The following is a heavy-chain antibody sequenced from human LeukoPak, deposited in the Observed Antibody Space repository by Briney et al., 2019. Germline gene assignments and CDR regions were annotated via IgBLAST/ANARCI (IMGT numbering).Heavy chain of an antibody. CDR3: ARDDYYDSSGYAGYYYYYGMDV. D-gene: IGHD3-22*01. CDR1: GGSISSYC. Sequence: PSGTLSLTCTVSGGSISSYCWSWIRQPAGKGLEWIGRIYTSGSTNYNPSLKSRVTMSVDTSKNQFSLKLSSVTAADTAVYYCARDDYYDSSGYAGYYYYYGMDVWGQGTTVTVSS. CDR2: IYTSGST. V-gene: IGHV4-4*07. J-gene: IGHJ6*02.